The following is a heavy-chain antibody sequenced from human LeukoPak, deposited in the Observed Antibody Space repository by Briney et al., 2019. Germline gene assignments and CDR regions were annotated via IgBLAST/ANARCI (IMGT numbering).Heavy chain of an antibody. V-gene: IGHV4-59*01. CDR1: GGSISSYY. Sequence: SETLSLTCTVSGGSISSYYWSWIRQPPGNGLEWIGYIYYSGSTNYNPSLQSRVTISVATTKNKFSLKLSSGTAAETAVYYFGRGPKLWALFPWGQGTLVTVSS. D-gene: IGHD2-21*01. J-gene: IGHJ5*02. CDR3: GRGPKLWALFP. CDR2: IYYSGST.